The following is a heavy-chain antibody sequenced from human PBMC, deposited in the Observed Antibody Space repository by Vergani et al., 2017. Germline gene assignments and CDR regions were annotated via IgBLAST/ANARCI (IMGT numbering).Heavy chain of an antibody. CDR2: ISGSGGST. CDR1: GFTFSSYA. J-gene: IGHJ4*02. D-gene: IGHD3-16*02. V-gene: IGHV3-23*01. CDR3: AKDAYYDYVGGSYRYNGVKNFDY. Sequence: EVQLLESGGGLVQPGGSLRLSCAASGFTFSSYAMSWVRQAPGKGLEWVSAISGSGGSTYYADSVKGRLTISRDNSKNTLYLQMNSLRAEDTAVYYCAKDAYYDYVGGSYRYNGVKNFDYWGQGTLVTVSS.